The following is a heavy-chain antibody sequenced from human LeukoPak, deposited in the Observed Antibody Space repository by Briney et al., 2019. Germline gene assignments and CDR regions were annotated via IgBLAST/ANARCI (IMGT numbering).Heavy chain of an antibody. CDR1: GGSISSGDYY. CDR2: IYYSGST. D-gene: IGHD3-10*01. Sequence: KPSQTLSLTCTVSGGSISSGDYYWSWIRQPPEKGLEWIGDIYYSGSTYYNPSLKSRVTISVDTSKNQFSLKLSSVTAADTAVYYCARAEYYYGSGTNFDYWGQGTLVTVSS. J-gene: IGHJ4*02. CDR3: ARAEYYYGSGTNFDY. V-gene: IGHV4-30-4*08.